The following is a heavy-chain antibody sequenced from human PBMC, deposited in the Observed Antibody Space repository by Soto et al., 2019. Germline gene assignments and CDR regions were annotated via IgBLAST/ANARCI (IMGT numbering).Heavy chain of an antibody. D-gene: IGHD2-8*02. CDR3: ARDILSVGPRANDAFDV. J-gene: IGHJ3*01. Sequence: QVQLVQSGAEVRKPGASVNISCRASGFSFSDNLINWVRQAPGQSLEWMGWINPVNGNTRYSQTFQGRVTISRHSSASIAYVEVSDLTSEDTAVYYCARDILSVGPRANDAFDVWGQGTMVTVSS. CDR2: INPVNGNT. CDR1: GFSFSDNL. V-gene: IGHV1-3*01.